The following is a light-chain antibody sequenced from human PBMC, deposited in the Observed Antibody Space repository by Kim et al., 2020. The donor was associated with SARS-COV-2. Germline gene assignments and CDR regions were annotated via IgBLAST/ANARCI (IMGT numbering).Light chain of an antibody. V-gene: IGKV3-15*01. J-gene: IGKJ1*01. Sequence: PGERVTLSCRASQSVNSNLAWYQEKPGQTPRRLISGASTRATGIPARFSGSGSGTDFTLTISSLQSEYCAVYYCQHYNNWPPWTFGQGTKVDIK. CDR1: QSVNSN. CDR2: GAS. CDR3: QHYNNWPPWT.